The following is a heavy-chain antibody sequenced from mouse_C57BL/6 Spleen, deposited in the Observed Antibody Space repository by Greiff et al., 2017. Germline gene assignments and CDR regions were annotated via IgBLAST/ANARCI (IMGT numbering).Heavy chain of an antibody. Sequence: QVQLKQSGPELVKPGASVTLSCKASGYTFTSYDITWVKQRPGQGLEWIGWIYPRDGSPKYNEQFKGTAPLTVDTSSSTAYMELPSLTAEDSEVYFCASVGDYSNYGEWCAYWGQGTLVTGSA. CDR2: IYPRDGSP. D-gene: IGHD2-5*01. CDR1: GYTFTSYD. V-gene: IGHV1-85*01. CDR3: ASVGDYSNYGEWCAY. J-gene: IGHJ3*01.